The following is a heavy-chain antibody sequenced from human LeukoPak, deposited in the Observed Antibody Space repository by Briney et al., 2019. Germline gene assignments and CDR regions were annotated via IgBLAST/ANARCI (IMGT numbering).Heavy chain of an antibody. Sequence: SETLSLTCTVSGGSISSSSYYWGWIRQPPGKGLEWIGSIYYSGSTYYNPSLKSRVTISVDTSKNQFSLKLSSVTAADTAVYYCARPNYNWFDPWGQGTLVTVSS. CDR2: IYYSGST. CDR3: ARPNYNWFDP. V-gene: IGHV4-39*01. J-gene: IGHJ5*02. CDR1: GGSISSSSYY.